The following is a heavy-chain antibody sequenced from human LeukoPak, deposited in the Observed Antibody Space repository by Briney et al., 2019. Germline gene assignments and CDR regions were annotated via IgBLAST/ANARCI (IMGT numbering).Heavy chain of an antibody. Sequence: ASGKVSCKACGYTFTSYGISWVRQAPGQRLEWMGWISVYNGNTNYVQKLQGRVTMTTDTSTSTAYMELRSLRSDDTAVYYCARDRSSPYDSSGYYDYWGQGTLVTVSS. CDR2: ISVYNGNT. CDR3: ARDRSSPYDSSGYYDY. V-gene: IGHV1-18*01. D-gene: IGHD3-22*01. CDR1: GYTFTSYG. J-gene: IGHJ4*02.